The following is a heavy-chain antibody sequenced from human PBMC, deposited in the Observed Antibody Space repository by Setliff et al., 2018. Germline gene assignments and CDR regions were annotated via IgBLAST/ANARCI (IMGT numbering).Heavy chain of an antibody. D-gene: IGHD3-3*01. J-gene: IGHJ4*02. CDR3: ARTDDYYNFYAY. Sequence: SETLSLTCTVSGGSISHHYWSWIRQPPGKGLEWVGYMYSSGNTNYNPSLKSRVTISIDASKNQFSLKLDSVTAADTAVYYCARTDDYYNFYAYWGQGTLVTVSS. CDR2: MYSSGNT. V-gene: IGHV4-59*11. CDR1: GGSISHHY.